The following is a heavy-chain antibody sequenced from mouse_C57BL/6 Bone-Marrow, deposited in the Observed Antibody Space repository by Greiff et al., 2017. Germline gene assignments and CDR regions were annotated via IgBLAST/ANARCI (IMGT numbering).Heavy chain of an antibody. CDR1: GYAFSSSW. CDR2: IYPGDGDT. Sequence: SGPELVKPGASVKISCKASGYAFSSSWMNWVKQRPGKGLEWIGRIYPGDGDTNYNGKFKGKATLTADKSSSTAYMQLSSLTSEDSAVYFCARWLLPWYFDVWGTGTTVTVSS. J-gene: IGHJ1*03. CDR3: ARWLLPWYFDV. V-gene: IGHV1-82*01. D-gene: IGHD2-3*01.